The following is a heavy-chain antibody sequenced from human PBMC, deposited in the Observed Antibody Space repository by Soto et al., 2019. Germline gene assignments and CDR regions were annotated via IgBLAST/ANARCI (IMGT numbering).Heavy chain of an antibody. CDR1: GVTFGSYS. CDR2: ISGSGGST. D-gene: IGHD3-9*01. J-gene: IGHJ4*02. V-gene: IGHV3-23*01. CDR3: AKDLDDILPGYPTPLFDY. Sequence: LMLSCEASGVTFGSYSVRWVRQTPGKRLEWVSAISGSGGSTYYADSVKGRFTISRDNSKNTRYLQMNSLRAEDTAVYYCAKDLDDILPGYPTPLFDYWGQGTLVTVYS.